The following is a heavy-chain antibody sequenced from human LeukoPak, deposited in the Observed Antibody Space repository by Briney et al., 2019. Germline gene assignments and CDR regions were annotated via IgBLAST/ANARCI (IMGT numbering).Heavy chain of an antibody. D-gene: IGHD3-16*02. CDR1: GFIFSNAW. CDR3: TTSMMTFGGVIAH. CDR2: IKSKIDGGTT. J-gene: IGHJ4*02. V-gene: IGHV3-15*01. Sequence: GGSLRLSCAASGFIFSNAWMIWVRQAPGKGLEWVGRIKSKIDGGTTDYAAPVKGRFTISRDDSKNTLYLQMNSLKTEDTAVYYCTTSMMTFGGVIAHRGQGTLVTVSS.